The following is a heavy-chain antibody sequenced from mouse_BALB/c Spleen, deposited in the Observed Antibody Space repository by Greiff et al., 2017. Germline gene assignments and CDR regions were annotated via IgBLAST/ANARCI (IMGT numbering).Heavy chain of an antibody. J-gene: IGHJ4*01. Sequence: EVQGVESGGGLVKPGGSLKLSCAASGFTFSSYAMSWVRQTPEKRLEWVASISSGGSTYYPDSVKGRFTISRDNARNILYLQMSSLRSEDTAMYYCARGDGGDYAMDYWGQGTSVTVSS. CDR3: ARGDGGDYAMDY. CDR1: GFTFSSYA. CDR2: ISSGGST. D-gene: IGHD1-2*01. V-gene: IGHV5-6-5*01.